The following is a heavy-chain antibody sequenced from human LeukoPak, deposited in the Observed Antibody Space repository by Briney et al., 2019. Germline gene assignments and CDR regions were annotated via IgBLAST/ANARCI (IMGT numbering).Heavy chain of an antibody. CDR1: GGSFSGYY. CDR3: ARGLKGYYDSSGYYLVYWFDP. Sequence: SETLSLTCAVYGGSFSGYYWSWIRQPPGKGLEWSGEINHSGSTNYNPSLKRRVTISVDTSKNQSSLKLSSVTAADTAVYYCARGLKGYYDSSGYYLVYWFDPWGQGTLVTVSS. V-gene: IGHV4-34*01. CDR2: INHSGST. J-gene: IGHJ5*02. D-gene: IGHD3-22*01.